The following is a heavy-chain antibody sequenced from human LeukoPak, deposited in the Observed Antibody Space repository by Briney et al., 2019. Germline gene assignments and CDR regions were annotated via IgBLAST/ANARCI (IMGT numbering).Heavy chain of an antibody. J-gene: IGHJ6*03. CDR2: ISAYNGNT. V-gene: IGHV1-18*01. D-gene: IGHD5-18*01. CDR1: GYTFTSYG. CDR3: ARDRAGLDVDTAMVNGQLDYYYYYYMDV. Sequence: GASVKVSCKASGYTFTSYGISWVRQAPGQGLEWMGWISAYNGNTNYAQKLQGRVTMTTDTSTSTAYMELRSLRSDDTAVYYCARDRAGLDVDTAMVNGQLDYYYYYYMDVWGKGTTVTVSS.